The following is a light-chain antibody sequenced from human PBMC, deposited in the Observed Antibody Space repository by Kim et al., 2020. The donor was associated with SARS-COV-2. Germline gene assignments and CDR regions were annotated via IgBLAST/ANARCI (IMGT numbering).Light chain of an antibody. J-gene: IGKJ2*01. Sequence: AIQMTQSPASLSASIGDRVTITCRASQGVSSYLAWYQQKPGKAPKLLIYAASTLQSGVPSRFSGSGSGTDFTLTISCLQSEDFATYYCQHYYSYPYTFGQGTKLEI. CDR2: AAS. V-gene: IGKV1-8*01. CDR1: QGVSSY. CDR3: QHYYSYPYT.